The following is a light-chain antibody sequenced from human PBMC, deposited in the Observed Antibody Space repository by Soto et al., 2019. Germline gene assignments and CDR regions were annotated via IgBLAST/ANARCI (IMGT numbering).Light chain of an antibody. V-gene: IGKV1-5*03. J-gene: IGKJ2*01. Sequence: DIQMTQSPSTLSASVGDRVTITCRASQSISNWLAWYQQKPGKAPKLLIYRASALESGVPSRFSGSGSGTEFTLTISSQQPDDFATYYCQQYITYSHTFGQGTKLEI. CDR2: RAS. CDR3: QQYITYSHT. CDR1: QSISNW.